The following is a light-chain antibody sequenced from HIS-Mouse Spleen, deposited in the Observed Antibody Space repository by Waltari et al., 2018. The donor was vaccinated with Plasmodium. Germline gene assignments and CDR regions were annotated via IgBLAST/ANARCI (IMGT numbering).Light chain of an antibody. V-gene: IGKV4-1*01. CDR2: WAS. CDR3: QQYYSTPPYT. CDR1: QSVLYSSNNKNY. Sequence: DIVLTQSPDSLAVSLGETAPIHCKSSQSVLYSSNNKNYLAWYQQTPGQPPKLLIYWASTRESGVPDRFSGSGSGTDFTLTISSLQAEDVAVYYCQQYYSTPPYTFGQGTKLEIK. J-gene: IGKJ2*01.